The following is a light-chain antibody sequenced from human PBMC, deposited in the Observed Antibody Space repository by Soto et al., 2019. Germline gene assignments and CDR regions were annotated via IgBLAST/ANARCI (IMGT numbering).Light chain of an antibody. CDR3: AAWDDSLNGQV. J-gene: IGLJ3*02. Sequence: QSVLTQPPSASGTPGQRVTISCSGSSSNIAINTVNWYQHLPGTAPKLLIYSNDQRPSGVPDRFSASKSGTSASLAISGLQSEDEADYYCAAWDDSLNGQVFGGGTQLTVL. V-gene: IGLV1-44*01. CDR1: SSNIAINT. CDR2: SND.